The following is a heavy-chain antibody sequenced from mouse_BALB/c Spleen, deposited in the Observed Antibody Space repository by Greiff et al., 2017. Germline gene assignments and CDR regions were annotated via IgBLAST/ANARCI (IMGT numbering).Heavy chain of an antibody. CDR3: ARGAYDYGRGFDY. Sequence: VHLVESGPGLVQPSQSLSITCTVSGFSLTSYGVHWVRQSPGKGLEWLGVIWSGGSTDYNAAFISRLSISKDNSKSQVFFKMNSLQANDTAIYYCARGAYDYGRGFDYWGQGTTLTVSS. CDR1: GFSLTSYG. V-gene: IGHV2-2*02. D-gene: IGHD2-4*01. J-gene: IGHJ2*01. CDR2: IWSGGST.